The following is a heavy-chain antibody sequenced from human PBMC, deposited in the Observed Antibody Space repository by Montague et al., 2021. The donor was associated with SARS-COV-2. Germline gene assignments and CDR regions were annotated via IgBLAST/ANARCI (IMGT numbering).Heavy chain of an antibody. Sequence: CAIPGDSVSSSTVAWNWLRQSPSRGLEWLGRTYFRSSFYNDYALSVKSRLNIQPDSAKNQFSLQLTSVTPEDTAIYYYARQDTSGWLTFDYWGQGILVTVSS. CDR3: ARQDTSGWLTFDY. CDR1: GDSVSSSTVA. CDR2: TYFRSSFYN. J-gene: IGHJ4*02. V-gene: IGHV6-1*01. D-gene: IGHD6-19*01.